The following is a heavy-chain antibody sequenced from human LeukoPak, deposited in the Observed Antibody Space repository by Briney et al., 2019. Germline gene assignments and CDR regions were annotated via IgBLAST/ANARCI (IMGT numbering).Heavy chain of an antibody. CDR2: ISGSGGST. CDR3: AKKQGVTIFGVVIRKEGWFDP. V-gene: IGHV3-23*01. Sequence: GGSLRLSCAASGFTLSSYSMNWVRQAPGKGLEWVSAISGSGGSTYYVDSVKGRFTISRDNSKNTLYLQMNSLRAEDTAVYYCAKKQGVTIFGVVIRKEGWFDPWGQGTLVTVSS. D-gene: IGHD3-3*01. J-gene: IGHJ5*02. CDR1: GFTLSSYS.